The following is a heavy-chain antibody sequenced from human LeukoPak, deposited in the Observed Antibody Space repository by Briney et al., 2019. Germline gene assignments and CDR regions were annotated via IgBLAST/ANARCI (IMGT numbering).Heavy chain of an antibody. D-gene: IGHD2-2*01. CDR3: AKPATSILIYFDS. CDR1: GFTFADYL. V-gene: IGHV3-49*03. J-gene: IGHJ4*02. CDR2: IRSKTYGGTT. Sequence: GGSLRLSCTASGFTFADYLMSWFRQAPGKGLEWVGFIRSKTYGGTTEYAASVKGRFTISRDDSKRIAYLQMNSLETEDTAVYYCAKPATSILIYFDSWGQGILVTVSS.